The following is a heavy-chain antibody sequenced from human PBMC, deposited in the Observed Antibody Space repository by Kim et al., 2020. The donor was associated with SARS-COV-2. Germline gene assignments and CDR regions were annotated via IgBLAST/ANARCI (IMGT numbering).Heavy chain of an antibody. CDR1: GYTFTSYG. Sequence: ASVKVSCKASGYTFTSYGISWVRQAPGQGLEWMGWISAYNGNTNYAQKLQGRVTMTTDTSTSTAYMELRSLRSDDTAVYYCARMIDGSGSYVDYYYYMDVWGKGTTVTVSS. V-gene: IGHV1-18*01. D-gene: IGHD3-10*01. CDR2: ISAYNGNT. CDR3: ARMIDGSGSYVDYYYYMDV. J-gene: IGHJ6*03.